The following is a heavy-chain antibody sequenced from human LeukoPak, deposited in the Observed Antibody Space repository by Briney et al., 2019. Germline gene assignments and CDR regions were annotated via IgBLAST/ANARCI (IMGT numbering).Heavy chain of an antibody. J-gene: IGHJ4*02. CDR2: IRYDGSNK. CDR1: GFTFSSYG. Sequence: GGPLRLSCAASGFTFSSYGMHWVRQAPGKGLEWVAFIRYDGSNKYYADSVKGRFTISRDNSKNTLYLQMSSLRAEDTAVYYCVTRKDDFWSGASGNFDYWGQGTLVTVSS. D-gene: IGHD3-3*01. V-gene: IGHV3-30*02. CDR3: VTRKDDFWSGASGNFDY.